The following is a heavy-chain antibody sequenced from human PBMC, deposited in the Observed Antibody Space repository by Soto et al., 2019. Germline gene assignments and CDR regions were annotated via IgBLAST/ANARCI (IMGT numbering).Heavy chain of an antibody. D-gene: IGHD6-13*01. J-gene: IGHJ4*02. CDR1: GGTFSSYR. V-gene: IGHV1-69*13. Sequence: SVKVSCKASGGTFSSYRINWVRQAPGQGLEWVGGIVPIYRTADYAQEFQGRVTITADESARTAYMELRSLKSRDTAVYYCVRDSGAKLSSSWGQGTLVTVSS. CDR2: IVPIYRTA. CDR3: VRDSGAKLSSS.